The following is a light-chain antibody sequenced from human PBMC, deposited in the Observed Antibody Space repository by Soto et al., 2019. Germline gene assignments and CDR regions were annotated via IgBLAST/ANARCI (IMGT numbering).Light chain of an antibody. Sequence: QSALTQPASVSGSPGQSITISCTATTSDVGGFDSVSWYQQHPGTAPRVIIYEVSNRPSGVSYRFSGSKSANTASLTISGLQADDEADYYCSSYTPPNTWLFGGGTKLTVL. CDR3: SSYTPPNTWL. CDR1: TSDVGGFDS. J-gene: IGLJ3*02. CDR2: EVS. V-gene: IGLV2-14*01.